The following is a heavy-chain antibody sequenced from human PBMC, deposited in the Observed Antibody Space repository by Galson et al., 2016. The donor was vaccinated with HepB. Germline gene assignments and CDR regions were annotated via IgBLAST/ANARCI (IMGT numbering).Heavy chain of an antibody. V-gene: IGHV4-39*01. CDR3: ARRTYGSGIDY. D-gene: IGHD3-10*01. J-gene: IGHJ4*02. Sequence: SETLSLTCTVSGGSISSSSHFWGWVRQPPGKGLEWIGYIHYSGSTNYYSSLKSRVTLFVDKSKNQLSLKLNSVTAADTAVYYCARRTYGSGIDYWGQGTLVIVSS. CDR1: GGSISSSSHF. CDR2: IHYSGST.